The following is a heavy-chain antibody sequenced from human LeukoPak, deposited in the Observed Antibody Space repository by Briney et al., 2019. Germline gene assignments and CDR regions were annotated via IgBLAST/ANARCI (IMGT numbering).Heavy chain of an antibody. CDR2: ISSSSSYI. J-gene: IGHJ4*02. CDR1: GFTFSSYS. V-gene: IGHV3-21*01. CDR3: ARSYGATGGPGY. D-gene: IGHD2-8*02. Sequence: PGGSLRLSCAASGFTFSSYSMNWVRQAPGKGLEWVSSISSSSSYIYYADSVEGRFAISRDNAKSSLYLQMSSLRADDTAVYYCARSYGATGGPGYWGQGTLVTVSS.